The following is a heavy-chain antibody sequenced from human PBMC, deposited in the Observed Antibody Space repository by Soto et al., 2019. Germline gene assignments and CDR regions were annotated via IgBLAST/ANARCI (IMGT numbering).Heavy chain of an antibody. Sequence: QVQLVQSGAEVKKPGASVKVSCKASGYTFTSYGISWVRQAPGQGLEWMGWISAYNGNTNYAQKLQGKVTMTTDTSTSTAYMELRSLRSDDTAVYYCARDGLGWGGSYYASVLFDYWGQGTLVTVSS. CDR3: ARDGLGWGGSYYASVLFDY. D-gene: IGHD1-26*01. V-gene: IGHV1-18*01. CDR1: GYTFTSYG. J-gene: IGHJ4*02. CDR2: ISAYNGNT.